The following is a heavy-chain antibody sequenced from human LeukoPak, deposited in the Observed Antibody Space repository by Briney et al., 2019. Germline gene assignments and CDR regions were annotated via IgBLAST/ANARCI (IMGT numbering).Heavy chain of an antibody. D-gene: IGHD3-10*01. CDR2: IYPGDSET. CDR1: GYSFTSNW. V-gene: IGHV5-51*01. CDR3: VRSDVLFWFAY. J-gene: IGHJ4*02. Sequence: NPGESLKISCKGSGYSFTSNWIGWVRQMPGKGLEWMGIIYPGDSETTYSPSFQGQVTISADKSITTAYLQWDSLKASDTAMYYCVRSDVLFWFAYWGQGTLVTVST.